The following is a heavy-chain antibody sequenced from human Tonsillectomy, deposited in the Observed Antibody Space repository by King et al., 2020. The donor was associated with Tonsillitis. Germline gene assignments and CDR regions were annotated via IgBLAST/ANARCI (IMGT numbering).Heavy chain of an antibody. J-gene: IGHJ6*02. CDR2: ISYDGSNK. Sequence: VQLVESGGGVVQPGRSLRLSCAASGFIFSRYATHWVRQAPGKGLEWVAVISYDGSNKYYADSVKGRFTISRDNSKNKLFLQMNSLRAEDTGVYYFARVVVVVPPARGPYYYYGIDVWGQGTTVTVSS. V-gene: IGHV3-30*04. CDR1: GFIFSRYA. CDR3: ARVVVVVPPARGPYYYYGIDV. D-gene: IGHD2-2*01.